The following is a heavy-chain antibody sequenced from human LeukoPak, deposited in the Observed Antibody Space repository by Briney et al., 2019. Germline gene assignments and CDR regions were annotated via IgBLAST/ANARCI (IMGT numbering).Heavy chain of an antibody. Sequence: SQTLSLTCTVSGGSIRSGSYYWSWIRQPAGKGLEWIGRIYTSGSTNYNPSLQSRVTISVDTSKNQFSLNLFSVTAADTAMYYCTRANGYGLIDYWGQGTLVTVSS. V-gene: IGHV4-61*02. CDR2: IYTSGST. CDR1: GGSIRSGSYY. D-gene: IGHD3-10*01. CDR3: TRANGYGLIDY. J-gene: IGHJ4*02.